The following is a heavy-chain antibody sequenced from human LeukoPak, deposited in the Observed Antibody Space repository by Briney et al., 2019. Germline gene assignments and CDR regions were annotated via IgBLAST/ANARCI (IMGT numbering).Heavy chain of an antibody. CDR1: GYTFAGYY. CDR2: INPSGGST. Sequence: ASVKVSCKASGYTFAGYYIHWVRQAPGQGLEWMGIINPSGGSTSYAQKFQGRVTMTRDTSTSTVYMELSSLRSEDTAVYYCASGHTTNNKGTRWLQLGAFDIWGQGTMVTVSS. V-gene: IGHV1-46*01. D-gene: IGHD5-24*01. CDR3: ASGHTTNNKGTRWLQLGAFDI. J-gene: IGHJ3*02.